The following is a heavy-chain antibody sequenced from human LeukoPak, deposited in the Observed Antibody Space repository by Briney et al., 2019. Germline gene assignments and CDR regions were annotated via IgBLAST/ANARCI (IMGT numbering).Heavy chain of an antibody. J-gene: IGHJ5*02. CDR2: ISGSGGST. Sequence: GGSLRLSCAASGFTFSSYAMRWVRQAPGKGLEWVSAISGSGGSTYYADSVKGRFTISRDNSKNMLFLQMNSLETEDTAVYYCTRVYQLLSNPWGQGTLVTVSS. CDR3: TRVYQLLSNP. V-gene: IGHV3-23*01. D-gene: IGHD2-2*01. CDR1: GFTFSSYA.